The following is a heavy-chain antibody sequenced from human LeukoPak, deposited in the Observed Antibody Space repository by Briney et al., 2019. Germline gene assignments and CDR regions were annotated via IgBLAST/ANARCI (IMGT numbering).Heavy chain of an antibody. V-gene: IGHV3-73*01. Sequence: EGSLRLSCAASGFTFSGSAMHWVRQASGKGLEWVGRIRSKTNTYATAYAASVKGRFTISRDDSKNTAYLQMNSLKTEDTAVYYCTSFPFNSFGVVIRIRWGQGTLVTVSS. J-gene: IGHJ4*02. D-gene: IGHD3-3*01. CDR3: TSFPFNSFGVVIRIR. CDR2: IRSKTNTYAT. CDR1: GFTFSGSA.